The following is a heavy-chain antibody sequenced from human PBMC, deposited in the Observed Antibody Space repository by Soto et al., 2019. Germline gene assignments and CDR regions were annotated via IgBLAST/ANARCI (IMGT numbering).Heavy chain of an antibody. CDR1: NGSISSSSYY. J-gene: IGHJ5*02. CDR3: ARRSSWYGGWFDP. V-gene: IGHV4-39*07. D-gene: IGHD6-13*01. CDR2: INHSGST. Sequence: SETLSLTCTVSNGSISSSSYYWSWIRQPPGKGLEWIGEINHSGSTNYNPSLKSRVTISVDTSKNQFSLKLSSVTAADTAVYYCARRSSWYGGWFDPWGQGTLVTVSS.